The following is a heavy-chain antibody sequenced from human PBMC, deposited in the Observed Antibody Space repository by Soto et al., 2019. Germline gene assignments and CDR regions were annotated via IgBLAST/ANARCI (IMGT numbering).Heavy chain of an antibody. V-gene: IGHV1-69*12. D-gene: IGHD5-12*01. Sequence: QVLLVQSGAEVKKPGSSVKVSCKASGGTFNSYAFSWVRQAPGQGLEWMGGIIPIFGTPNYAQKFQGRVTITADESTSTAYMERIGLRSEDTAVYYCASRSENGYNYDFDYWGQGTLVTVSS. J-gene: IGHJ4*02. CDR1: GGTFNSYA. CDR3: ASRSENGYNYDFDY. CDR2: IIPIFGTP.